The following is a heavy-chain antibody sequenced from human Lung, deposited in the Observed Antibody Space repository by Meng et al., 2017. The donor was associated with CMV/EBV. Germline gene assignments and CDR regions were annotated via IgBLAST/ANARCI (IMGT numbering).Heavy chain of an antibody. CDR2: VSPLLGVA. V-gene: IGHV1-69*10. J-gene: IGHJ3*02. D-gene: IGHD2-15*01. Sequence: SVXVSXXTPGGIFSSSAISWVRQTPGQGLEWMGGVSPLLGVANYAQKFQGRVTITADTSTSTVYMDLRSLRSEDTAVYYCARIQGYCSRSSCSLLDGFDIWGQGTMVXVSS. CDR3: ARIQGYCSRSSCSLLDGFDI. CDR1: GGIFSSSA.